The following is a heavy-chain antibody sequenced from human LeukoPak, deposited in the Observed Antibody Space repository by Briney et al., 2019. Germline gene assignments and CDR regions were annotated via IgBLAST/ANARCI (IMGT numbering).Heavy chain of an antibody. CDR3: ATAVTPADGFDY. CDR1: GGSISSYY. V-gene: IGHV4-59*01. D-gene: IGHD2-21*02. CDR2: IYYTGST. Sequence: PSETLSLTCTVSGGSISSYYWSWIRQFPGKGLECIGYIYYTGSTNYNPSLKSRVTISVDTSKNHFSLKLSSVTAADTAVYYCATAVTPADGFDYWGQGTLVTVSS. J-gene: IGHJ4*02.